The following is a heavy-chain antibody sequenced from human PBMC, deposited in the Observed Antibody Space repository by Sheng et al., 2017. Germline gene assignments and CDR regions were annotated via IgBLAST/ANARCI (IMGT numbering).Heavy chain of an antibody. Sequence: EVQLVESGGGSVQPGGTLRLSCAAFGLTLSDYGMSWVRQAPGKGLEWLSVISGGGGNSLYADSVKGRFTISRDNSKNTLYLVLSSLTAEDTATYYCATHNDARMWLFRAFDHWGQGTLVTVSS. V-gene: IGHV3-23*04. CDR1: GLTLSDYG. CDR2: ISGGGGNS. J-gene: IGHJ4*02. CDR3: ATHNDARMWLFRAFDH. D-gene: IGHD3-10*01.